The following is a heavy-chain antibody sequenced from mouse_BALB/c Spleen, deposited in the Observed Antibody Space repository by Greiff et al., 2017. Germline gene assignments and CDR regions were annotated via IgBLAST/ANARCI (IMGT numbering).Heavy chain of an antibody. J-gene: IGHJ4*01. CDR3: ARMVTTGMDY. CDR2: INPNNGGT. D-gene: IGHD2-2*01. Sequence: VQLKESGPELVKPGASVKIPCKASGYTFTDYNMDWVKQSHGKSLEWIGDINPNNGGTIYNQKFKGKATLTVDKSSSTAYMELRSLTSEDTAVYYCARMVTTGMDYWGQGTSVTVSS. V-gene: IGHV1-18*01. CDR1: GYTFTDYN.